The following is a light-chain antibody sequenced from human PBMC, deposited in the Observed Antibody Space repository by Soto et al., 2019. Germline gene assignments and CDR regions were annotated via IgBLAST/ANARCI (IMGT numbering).Light chain of an antibody. CDR1: SSDIGSFNH. CDR3: SSYTGSSTDV. V-gene: IGLV2-14*01. CDR2: DVS. J-gene: IGLJ1*01. Sequence: QSALTQPASVSGSPGQSITISCTGTSSDIGSFNHVSWYQQHPGKAPKLMIYDVSNRPSGVSNRFSGSKSANTASLTISGLQAEDEADYYCSSYTGSSTDVFGAGTKVTVL.